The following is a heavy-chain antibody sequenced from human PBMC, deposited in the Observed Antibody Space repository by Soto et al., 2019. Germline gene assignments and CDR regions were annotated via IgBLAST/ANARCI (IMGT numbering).Heavy chain of an antibody. V-gene: IGHV3-23*01. CDR3: AKVAYDYIWGSYRYTNDAFDI. J-gene: IGHJ3*02. Sequence: PAGSLRLSCAASGCTFSSYALSWVRQAPGKGLEWVSAISGSRGSTYYADSVKGRFTISRDNSKNTLYLQMNSLRAEDTAVYYCAKVAYDYIWGSYRYTNDAFDIWGQGTMVTVSS. CDR2: ISGSRGST. D-gene: IGHD3-16*02. CDR1: GCTFSSYA.